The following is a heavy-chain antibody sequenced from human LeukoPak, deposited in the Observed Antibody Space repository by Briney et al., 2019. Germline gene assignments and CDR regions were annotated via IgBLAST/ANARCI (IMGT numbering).Heavy chain of an antibody. J-gene: IGHJ4*02. CDR3: TRGAGDY. Sequence: GGSLRLSCSASGFTFGDYPMNWVRQAPGKGLEWVGFIRSKAYGGTTEYAASVKGRIIISRDDSKSIAYVQMNSLKTEDTAMYYCTRGAGDYWGQGTLVTVSS. CDR1: GFTFGDYP. D-gene: IGHD1-26*01. V-gene: IGHV3-49*04. CDR2: IRSKAYGGTT.